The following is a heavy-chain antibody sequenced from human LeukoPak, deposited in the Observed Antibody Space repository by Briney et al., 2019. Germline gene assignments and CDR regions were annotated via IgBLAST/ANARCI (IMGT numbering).Heavy chain of an antibody. CDR1: GYTLTGYY. Sequence: ASVKVSCKASGYTLTGYYMHWVRQAPGQGLEWMGWIHPDRGTTNYAQKFQGRVTMTRDTSITAAYMELSRLRSDGTAVYYCARRYCSSTSCYYFDYWGQGTLVTVSS. D-gene: IGHD2-2*01. CDR2: IHPDRGTT. CDR3: ARRYCSSTSCYYFDY. J-gene: IGHJ4*02. V-gene: IGHV1-2*02.